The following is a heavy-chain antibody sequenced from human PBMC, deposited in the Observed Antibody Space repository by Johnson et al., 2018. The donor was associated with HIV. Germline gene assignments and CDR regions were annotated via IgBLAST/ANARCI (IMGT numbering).Heavy chain of an antibody. CDR3: ARSVHDDSDYLWGRDAFDI. CDR1: GFAFSGYA. CDR2: ISYDGTKK. V-gene: IGHV3-30*04. D-gene: IGHD4-11*01. Sequence: QVQLVESGGGVVQPGRSLRLSCAASGFAFSGYALHWVRQAPGKGLEWVALISYDGTKKYSAGSVKGRFTISRDNSKNTLYLQMNNLRLGDPAVYYCARSVHDDSDYLWGRDAFDIWGQGTMVIVSS. J-gene: IGHJ3*02.